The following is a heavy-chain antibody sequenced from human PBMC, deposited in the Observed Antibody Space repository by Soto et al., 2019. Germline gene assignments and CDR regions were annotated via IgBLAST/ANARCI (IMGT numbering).Heavy chain of an antibody. Sequence: GGSLRLSCAASGFTFSSYAMSWVHQAPGKGLEWVSAISGSGGSTYYADSVKGRFTISRDNSKNTLYLQMNSLRAEDAAVYYCAKMGGCSSTSCYWSDGGMDVWGQGTTVTVSS. D-gene: IGHD2-2*01. V-gene: IGHV3-23*01. CDR1: GFTFSSYA. CDR3: AKMGGCSSTSCYWSDGGMDV. J-gene: IGHJ6*02. CDR2: ISGSGGST.